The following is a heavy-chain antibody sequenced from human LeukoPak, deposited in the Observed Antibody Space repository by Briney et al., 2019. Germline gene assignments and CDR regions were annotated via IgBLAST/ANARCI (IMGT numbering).Heavy chain of an antibody. V-gene: IGHV3-48*03. CDR1: GFTFSSYE. Sequence: HPGGSLRLSCAASGFTFSSYEMNWVRQAPGKGLEWVSYISSSGSTIYYADSVKGRFTISRDNAKNSLYLQTNSLRAEDTAVYYCTRVRKQWLTYYSYMDVWGKGTTVTVSS. J-gene: IGHJ6*03. CDR2: ISSSGSTI. CDR3: TRVRKQWLTYYSYMDV. D-gene: IGHD6-19*01.